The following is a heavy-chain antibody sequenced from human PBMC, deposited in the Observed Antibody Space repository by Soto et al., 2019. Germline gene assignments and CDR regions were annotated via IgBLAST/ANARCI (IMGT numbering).Heavy chain of an antibody. D-gene: IGHD3-10*01. V-gene: IGHV1-58*01. CDR2: IVVGSGNT. Sequence: ASVKVSCKASGFTFTSSAVQWVRQARGQRLEWIGWIVVGSGNTNYAQKFQERVTITRDMSTSTAYMELSSLRSEDTAVYYCAAFSHLRGGYYFDYWGQGTLVTVSS. CDR1: GFTFTSSA. J-gene: IGHJ4*02. CDR3: AAFSHLRGGYYFDY.